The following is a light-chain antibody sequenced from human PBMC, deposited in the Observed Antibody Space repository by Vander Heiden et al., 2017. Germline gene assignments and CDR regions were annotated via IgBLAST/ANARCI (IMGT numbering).Light chain of an antibody. CDR3: QQYNNWPPMYT. CDR2: GAS. CDR1: QSVSSN. J-gene: IGKJ2*01. V-gene: IGKV3-15*01. Sequence: ELVMTQSPAALSVSPGEGATLSCRASQSVSSNLAWYQQKPGQAPRLLIFGASTRATGIPARFSGSGSGTEFTLTISSLQSEDVAVYYCQQYNNWPPMYTFGQGTKLEIK.